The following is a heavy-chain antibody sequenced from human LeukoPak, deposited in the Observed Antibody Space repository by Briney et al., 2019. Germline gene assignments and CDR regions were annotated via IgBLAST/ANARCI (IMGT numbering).Heavy chain of an antibody. CDR1: GGSISSSSYY. CDR3: ARDIQGGAFDI. Sequence: KPSETLSLTCTVSGGSISSSSYYWGWIRQPPGKGLEWIGSIYYSGSTYYNPSLKSRVTISVDTSKNQFSLQLTFVSAADTAMYYCARDIQGGAFDIWGPGTMVIVSS. CDR2: IYYSGST. J-gene: IGHJ3*02. D-gene: IGHD2-21*01. V-gene: IGHV4-39*07.